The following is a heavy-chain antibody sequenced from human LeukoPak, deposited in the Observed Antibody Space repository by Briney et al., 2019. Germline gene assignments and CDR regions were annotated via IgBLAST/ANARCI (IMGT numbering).Heavy chain of an antibody. CDR2: ISPNSGGT. Sequence: GVSVNVSCKASGYTFTDYYIHWVRRAPGQGLEYMGWISPNSGGTNYAQMFQGRVTMTSDTSINTAFMELRSLRSDDTAVFYCARDSTGGYPDYWGQGTLLADSA. CDR3: ARDSTGGYPDY. J-gene: IGHJ4*02. CDR1: GYTFTDYY. D-gene: IGHD7-27*01. V-gene: IGHV1-2*02.